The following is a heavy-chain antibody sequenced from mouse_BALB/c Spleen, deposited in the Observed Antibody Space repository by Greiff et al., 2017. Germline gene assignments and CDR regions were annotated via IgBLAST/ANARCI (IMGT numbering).Heavy chain of an antibody. Sequence: VQLQQSGAELARPGASVKMSCKASGYTFTSYTMHWVKQRPGQGLEWIGYINPSSGYTNYNQKFKDKATLTADKSSSTAYMQLSSLTSEDSAVYYFARYGDYYAMDYWGQGTSVTVSS. CDR2: INPSSGYT. D-gene: IGHD1-1*01. J-gene: IGHJ4*01. V-gene: IGHV1-4*01. CDR1: GYTFTSYT. CDR3: ARYGDYYAMDY.